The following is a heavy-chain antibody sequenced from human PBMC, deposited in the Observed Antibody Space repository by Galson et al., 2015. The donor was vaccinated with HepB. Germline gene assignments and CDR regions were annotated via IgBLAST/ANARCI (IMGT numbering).Heavy chain of an antibody. V-gene: IGHV1-69*04. CDR3: ARAGSGSGLFDY. J-gene: IGHJ4*02. D-gene: IGHD3-10*01. CDR2: IIPILGIA. CDR1: GGTFSSYT. Sequence: QSGAEVKKPGESLKVSCKASGGTFSSYTISWVRQAPGQGLEWMGRIIPILGIANYAQKFQGRVTITADKSTSTAYMELSSLRSEDTAVYYCARAGSGSGLFDYWGQGTLVTVSS.